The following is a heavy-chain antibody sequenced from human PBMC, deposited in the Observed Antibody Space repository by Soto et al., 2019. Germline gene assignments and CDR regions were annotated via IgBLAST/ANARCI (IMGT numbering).Heavy chain of an antibody. CDR2: INGFNGKP. D-gene: IGHD3-16*01. CDR1: GYIFTQYG. J-gene: IGHJ4*02. V-gene: IGHV1-18*01. CDR3: ARWDGIFGAGGVD. Sequence: TVRVSCKASGYIFTQYGIGWVRQAPGQGLEWMGWINGFNGKPNYAQEFRGRVTMTTDTSTSTAYMDLRSLTSDDTGVYYCARWDGIFGAGGVDWGQGTLVPVSS.